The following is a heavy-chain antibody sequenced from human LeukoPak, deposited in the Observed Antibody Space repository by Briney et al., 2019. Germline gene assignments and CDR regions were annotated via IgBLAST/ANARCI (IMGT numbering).Heavy chain of an antibody. V-gene: IGHV3-23*01. CDR3: AKDPYYYGSGSYGYFQH. Sequence: PGGSLRLSCAASGFTFSSYAMSWVRQAPGKGLEWVSAISGSGGSTYYADSVKGRFTTSRDNSKNTLYLQMNSLRAEDTAVYYCAKDPYYYGSGSYGYFQHWGQGTLVTVSS. CDR2: ISGSGGST. D-gene: IGHD3-10*01. CDR1: GFTFSSYA. J-gene: IGHJ1*01.